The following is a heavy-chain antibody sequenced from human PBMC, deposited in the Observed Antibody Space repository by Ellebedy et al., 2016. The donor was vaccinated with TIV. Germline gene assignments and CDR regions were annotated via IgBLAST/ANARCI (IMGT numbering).Heavy chain of an antibody. CDR3: TRDPLAGSSAFNWFDP. J-gene: IGHJ5*02. CDR2: ISHSGVT. V-gene: IGHV4-38-2*02. D-gene: IGHD3-10*01. CDR1: GYSIDSGYY. Sequence: SETLSLXCTVSGYSIDSGYYWGWIRQSPGKGLEWIGEISHSGVTHYNPSLKSRLTISVDTSKNQFSLNLSSVTAADTAVYYCTRDPLAGSSAFNWFDPWGQGTLVTVSS.